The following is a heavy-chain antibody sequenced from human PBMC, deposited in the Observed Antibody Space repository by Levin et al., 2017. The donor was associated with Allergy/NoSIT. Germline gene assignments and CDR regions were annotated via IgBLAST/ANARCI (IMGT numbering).Heavy chain of an antibody. V-gene: IGHV3-23*01. Sequence: GESLKISCAASGFTFSSYAMSWVRQAPGKGLEWVSAISGSGGSTYYADSVKGRFTISRDNSKNTLYLQMNSLRAEDTAVYYCANSYYGSGSYYPKYYFDYWGQGTLVTVSS. CDR3: ANSYYGSGSYYPKYYFDY. J-gene: IGHJ4*02. D-gene: IGHD3-10*01. CDR1: GFTFSSYA. CDR2: ISGSGGST.